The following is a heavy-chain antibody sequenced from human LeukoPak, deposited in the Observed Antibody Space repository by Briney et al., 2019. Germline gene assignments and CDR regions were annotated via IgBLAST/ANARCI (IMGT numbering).Heavy chain of an antibody. D-gene: IGHD3-10*01. Sequence: SETLSLTCTVSGGSISSYYWGWIRQPPGKGLEWIGSIYYSGSTYYNPSLKSRVTISVDTSKNQFSLKLSSVTAADMAVYYCAGRYGSGSYKHYYYYYGMDVWGQGTTVTVSS. J-gene: IGHJ6*02. CDR1: GGSISSYY. V-gene: IGHV4-39*01. CDR3: AGRYGSGSYKHYYYYYGMDV. CDR2: IYYSGST.